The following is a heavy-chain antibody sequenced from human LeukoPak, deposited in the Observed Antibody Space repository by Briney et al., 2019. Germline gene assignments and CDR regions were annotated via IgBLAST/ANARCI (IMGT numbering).Heavy chain of an antibody. D-gene: IGHD5-12*01. CDR1: GFTFSSYA. CDR2: ISGSGGST. V-gene: IGHV3-23*01. Sequence: GGSLRLSCAASGFTFSSYAMRWVRQAPGKGLEWVSAISGSGGSTYYADSVKGRFTISRDNSKNTLYLQMNSLRAEDTAVYYCATGAYSGYSSFDYWGQGTLVTVSS. J-gene: IGHJ4*02. CDR3: ATGAYSGYSSFDY.